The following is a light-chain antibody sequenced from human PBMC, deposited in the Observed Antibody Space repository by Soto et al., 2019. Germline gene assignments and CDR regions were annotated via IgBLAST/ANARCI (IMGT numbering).Light chain of an antibody. CDR3: QVFDGSLWT. Sequence: EILMTQSPATLTVSPGERATLSCRASQSVSSNKLAWYQQKPGQAPRLLIYGASGRATGIPDRFSGSGSGTDFTLTISRLEPEDFAVYYCQVFDGSLWTFGQGTKV. CDR1: QSVSSNK. CDR2: GAS. V-gene: IGKV3-20*01. J-gene: IGKJ1*01.